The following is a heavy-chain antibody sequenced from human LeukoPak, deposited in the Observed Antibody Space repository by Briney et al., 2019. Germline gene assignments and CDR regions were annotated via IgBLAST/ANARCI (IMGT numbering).Heavy chain of an antibody. CDR3: ARGHYDVLAASYKWTPDY. V-gene: IGHV3-21*01. CDR2: ITSGGDYI. CDR1: GFTFNTFN. D-gene: IGHD3-9*01. Sequence: GGSLRLSCAASGFTFNTFNMNWVRQAPGKGLEWVSSITSGGDYIYYADSVKGRFTTSRDNAKNSPSLQLNSLRVEDTAVYYCARGHYDVLAASYKWTPDYWGQGTLVTVSS. J-gene: IGHJ4*02.